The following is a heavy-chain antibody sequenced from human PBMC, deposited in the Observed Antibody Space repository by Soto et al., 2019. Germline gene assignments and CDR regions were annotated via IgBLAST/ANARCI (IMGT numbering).Heavy chain of an antibody. CDR1: GVTISTYA. J-gene: IGHJ5*02. Sequence: EVQLLESEGGLDQRGGSLRLSCTASGVTISTYAMNWVRQAPGKGLEWVSTISDTGGATFYAGSVKGRFTISRDNSKNTVYLQMRSLRVEDTAVYFCAIGRRKKSGSNTWFDPWGRGTLATVSS. V-gene: IGHV3-23*01. CDR3: AIGRRKKSGSNTWFDP. CDR2: ISDTGGAT. D-gene: IGHD3-3*01.